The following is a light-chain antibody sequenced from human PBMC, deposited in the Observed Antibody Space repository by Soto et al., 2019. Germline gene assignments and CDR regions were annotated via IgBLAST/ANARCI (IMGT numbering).Light chain of an antibody. Sequence: QSVQTQSPSASASLGASVKLTCTLSSGHSNYAIAWHQQQSEKGPRYLMKLNSDGSHSKGDGIPDRFSGSSSGAERYLTISSLQSEDEADYYCQTWGSGIVVFGGGTKVTVL. CDR2: LNSDGSH. J-gene: IGLJ2*01. V-gene: IGLV4-69*01. CDR3: QTWGSGIVV. CDR1: SGHSNYA.